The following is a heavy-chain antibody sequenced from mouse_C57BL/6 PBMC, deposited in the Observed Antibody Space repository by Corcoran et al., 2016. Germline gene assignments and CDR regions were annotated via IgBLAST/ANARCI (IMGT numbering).Heavy chain of an antibody. Sequence: QIQLVQSGPELKKPGETVKISCKASGYTFTTYGMSWEKQAPGKGLKWMGWINTYSGVPTYADDFKGRFAFSLETSASTAYLQINNLKNEDTATYFCVPTGTEPWFAYWGQGTLVTVSA. J-gene: IGHJ3*01. CDR2: INTYSGVP. D-gene: IGHD4-1*02. CDR1: GYTFTTYG. V-gene: IGHV9-3*01. CDR3: VPTGTEPWFAY.